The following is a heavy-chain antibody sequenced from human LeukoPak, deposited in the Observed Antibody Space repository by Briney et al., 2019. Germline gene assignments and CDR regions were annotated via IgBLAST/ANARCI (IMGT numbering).Heavy chain of an antibody. CDR2: IYTSGST. J-gene: IGHJ4*02. V-gene: IGHV4-4*07. D-gene: IGHD2/OR15-2a*01. CDR1: GGSISSYY. Sequence: SETLSLTCTVSGGSISSYYWSWVRQPAGKGLEWIGRIYTSGSTNYNPSLKSRVTVSVGTSKNQFSLKLSSVTAADTAVYYCARNPTYYFDYWGQGTLVTVSS. CDR3: ARNPTYYFDY.